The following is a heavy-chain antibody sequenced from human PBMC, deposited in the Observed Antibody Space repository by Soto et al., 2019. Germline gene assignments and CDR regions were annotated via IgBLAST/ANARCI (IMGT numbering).Heavy chain of an antibody. CDR2: IKSRTDGGTT. J-gene: IGHJ6*02. Sequence: GGSLRLSCAASGITFSNAWMNWVRQAPGKGLEWVGRIKSRTDGGTTDYAAPVKGRFTISRDDSKNTLYLQMNSLKTEDTAVYYCSMSGSVLLYYNGMDVWGQGTTVTVSS. CDR1: GITFSNAW. V-gene: IGHV3-15*07. CDR3: SMSGSVLLYYNGMDV. D-gene: IGHD3-10*01.